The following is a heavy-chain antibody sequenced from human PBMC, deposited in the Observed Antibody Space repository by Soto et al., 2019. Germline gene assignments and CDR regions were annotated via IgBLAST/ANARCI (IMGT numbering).Heavy chain of an antibody. CDR1: GFTFGDYA. J-gene: IGHJ3*02. D-gene: IGHD3-9*01. CDR2: IRSKAYGGTT. V-gene: IGHV3-49*03. Sequence: GGTLRLSCTASGFTFGDYAMSWFRQAPGKGLEWVGFIRSKAYGGTTEYAASVKGRFTNSRDDSKSIAYLQMNSLKTEDTAVYYCTRAAYDPLTGYHERVAQEPLDAFDIWGQGTMLTVSS. CDR3: TRAAYDPLTGYHERVAQEPLDAFDI.